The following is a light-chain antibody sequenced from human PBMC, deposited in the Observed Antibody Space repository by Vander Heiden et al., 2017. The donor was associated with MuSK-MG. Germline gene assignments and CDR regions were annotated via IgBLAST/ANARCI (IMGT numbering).Light chain of an antibody. CDR1: QSISSY. CDR2: AAS. J-gene: IGKJ1*01. CDR3: QQSDSTPPT. Sequence: DIQMTQSPSSLSASVGDRVTITCRASQSISSYLNWYQQKPGKAPKLLIYAASSLQSGVPSRFSGRGPGTDFTLTISRLQPEDFATYYCQQSDSTPPTFGQGTKVEIK. V-gene: IGKV1-39*01.